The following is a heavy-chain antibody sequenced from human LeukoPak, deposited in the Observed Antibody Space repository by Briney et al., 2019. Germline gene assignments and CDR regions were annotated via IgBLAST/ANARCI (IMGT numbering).Heavy chain of an antibody. V-gene: IGHV1-69*04. J-gene: IGHJ4*02. Sequence: SVKVSCKASGGTFSSYAISWVRQAPGQGLEWMGRIIPILGIANYAQRFQGRVTITADKSTSTAYMELSSLRSEDTAVYYCARERARYSYGYGHYFDYWGQGTLVTVSS. CDR1: GGTFSSYA. CDR2: IIPILGIA. D-gene: IGHD5-18*01. CDR3: ARERARYSYGYGHYFDY.